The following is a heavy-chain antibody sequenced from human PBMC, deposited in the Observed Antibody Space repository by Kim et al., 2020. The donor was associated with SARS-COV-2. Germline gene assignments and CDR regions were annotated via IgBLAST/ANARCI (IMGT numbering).Heavy chain of an antibody. V-gene: IGHV3-11*06. J-gene: IGHJ6*02. CDR3: ARDYYGSGSYYPDYYYGMDV. Sequence: RFTISRDNTKNSLYLQMNSLRAEDTAVYYCARDYYGSGSYYPDYYYGMDVWGQGTTVTVSS. D-gene: IGHD3-10*01.